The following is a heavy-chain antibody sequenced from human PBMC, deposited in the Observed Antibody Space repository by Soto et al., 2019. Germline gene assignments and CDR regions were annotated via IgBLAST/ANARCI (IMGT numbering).Heavy chain of an antibody. D-gene: IGHD5-12*01. J-gene: IGHJ6*02. CDR1: GFTFTSSA. CDR2: IVVGSGNT. CDR3: AASIKVATIRYYYGMDV. Sequence: SVKVSCKASGFTFTSSAVQWVRQARGQRLEWIGWIVVGSGNTNYAQKFQERVTITRDMSTSTAYMGLSSLISEDTAVYYCAASIKVATIRYYYGMDVWGQGTTVTVSS. V-gene: IGHV1-58*01.